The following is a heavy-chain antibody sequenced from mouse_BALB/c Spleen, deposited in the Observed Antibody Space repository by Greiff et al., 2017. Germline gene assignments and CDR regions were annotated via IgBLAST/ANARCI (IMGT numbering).Heavy chain of an antibody. J-gene: IGHJ2*01. V-gene: IGHV5-6-5*01. CDR2: ISSGGST. D-gene: IGHD1-1*01. CDR1: GFTFSSYA. CDR3: ARGNYGSTLDY. Sequence: EVKVVESGGGLVKPGGSLKLSCAASGFTFSSYAMSWVRQTPEKRLEWVASISSGGSTYYPASVKGRFTISRDNARNILYLQMSSLRSEDTAMYYCARGNYGSTLDYWGQGTTLTVSS.